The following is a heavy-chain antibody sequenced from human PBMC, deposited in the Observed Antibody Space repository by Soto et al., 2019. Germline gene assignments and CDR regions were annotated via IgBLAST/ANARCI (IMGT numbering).Heavy chain of an antibody. J-gene: IGHJ4*02. Sequence: PSETLSLTCAVSGGSISSSNWWSWVRQPPGKGLERIGEIYHSGSTNYNPSLKSRVTISVDKSKNQFSLKLSSVTAADTAVYYCARSGRTMVRGNFDYWGQGTLVTVSS. CDR2: IYHSGST. V-gene: IGHV4-4*02. CDR3: ARSGRTMVRGNFDY. CDR1: GGSISSSNW. D-gene: IGHD3-10*01.